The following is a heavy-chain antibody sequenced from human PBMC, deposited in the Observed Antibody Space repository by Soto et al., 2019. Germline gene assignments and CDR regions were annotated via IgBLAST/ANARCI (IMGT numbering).Heavy chain of an antibody. CDR3: ARSGYCSSTSCPRYYYYYGMDV. CDR2: ISAYNGNT. Sequence: QVQLVQSGAEVKKPGASVKVSCKASGYTFTSYGISWVRQAPGQGLEWMGWISAYNGNTNYAQKLQGRVTMTTDTSPSTAYMELRSLRSDDTAVYYCARSGYCSSTSCPRYYYYYGMDVWGQGTTVTVSS. D-gene: IGHD2-2*01. V-gene: IGHV1-18*01. CDR1: GYTFTSYG. J-gene: IGHJ6*02.